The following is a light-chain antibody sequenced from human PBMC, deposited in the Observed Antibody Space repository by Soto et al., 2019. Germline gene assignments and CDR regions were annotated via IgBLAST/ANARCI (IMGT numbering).Light chain of an antibody. CDR3: EYYGTSIT. J-gene: IGKJ4*01. V-gene: IGKV3-20*01. Sequence: EMVLTHSPGTLSLSPGERVTLSCRASQSISNNHLAWYQQKPGQAPRLLIHGTSNRATGIPDRFSGSGSGTDFTLTFSRLEPEDFEVYYCEYYGTSITFGGGTKVDIK. CDR1: QSISNNH. CDR2: GTS.